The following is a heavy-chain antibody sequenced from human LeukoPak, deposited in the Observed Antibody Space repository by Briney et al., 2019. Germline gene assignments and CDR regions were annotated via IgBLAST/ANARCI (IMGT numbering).Heavy chain of an antibody. J-gene: IGHJ4*02. CDR3: ARGYCGGDCYYYDSSDPFFDY. Sequence: SETLSLICTVSGSSISSYYWTWIRQPPGRGLEWIGYSYYSGSTNYNPSLKSRVTISVDTSKNQFSLKLSSVTAADTAVYYCARGYCGGDCYYYDSSDPFFDYWGQGTLVTVSS. V-gene: IGHV4-59*12. CDR1: GSSISSYY. D-gene: IGHD2-21*02. CDR2: SYYSGST.